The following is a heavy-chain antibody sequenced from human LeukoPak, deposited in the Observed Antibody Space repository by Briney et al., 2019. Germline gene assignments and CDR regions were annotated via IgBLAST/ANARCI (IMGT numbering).Heavy chain of an antibody. V-gene: IGHV4-30-4*01. CDR1: GDSFSSGAYY. J-gene: IGHJ5*02. CDR3: ARACYYDSSGYWAPYNWFDP. CDR2: IYYSGST. Sequence: SQTLSLTCTVSGDSFSSGAYYWSWIRQPPGKGLEWIGYIYYSGSTYYNPSLKSRVTISVDTSKNQFSLKLSSVTAADTAVYYCARACYYDSSGYWAPYNWFDPWGQGTLVTVSS. D-gene: IGHD3-22*01.